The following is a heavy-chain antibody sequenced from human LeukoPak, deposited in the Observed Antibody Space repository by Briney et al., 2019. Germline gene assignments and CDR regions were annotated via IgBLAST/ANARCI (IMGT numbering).Heavy chain of an antibody. Sequence: GGPLRLSCAASGFTFSNYAMSWVRQAPGKGLEWVSTISGSGSSTYYADSVKGRFTISRDNSEENTLYLQMYSLRAEDTAVYYCASHFDSSGFYYFDYWGQGTLVTVSS. CDR3: ASHFDSSGFYYFDY. CDR1: GFTFSNYA. CDR2: ISGSGSST. D-gene: IGHD3-22*01. J-gene: IGHJ4*02. V-gene: IGHV3-23*01.